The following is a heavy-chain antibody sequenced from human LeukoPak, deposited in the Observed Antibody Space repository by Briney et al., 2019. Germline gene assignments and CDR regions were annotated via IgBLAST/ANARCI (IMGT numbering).Heavy chain of an antibody. CDR2: IYYSGST. Sequence: SETLSLTCTVSGDSISSSSYYWGWIRQPPGKGLEWIGNIYYSGSTYYNPSLKSRVTISVDTSKNQFSLKLSSVTAADTAVYYRARRSDFWSGYIMDVWGKGTTVTVSS. CDR3: ARRSDFWSGYIMDV. J-gene: IGHJ6*03. D-gene: IGHD3-3*01. V-gene: IGHV4-39*01. CDR1: GDSISSSSYY.